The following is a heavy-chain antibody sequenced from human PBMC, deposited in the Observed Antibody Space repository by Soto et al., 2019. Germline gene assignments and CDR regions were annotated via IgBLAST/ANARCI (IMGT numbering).Heavy chain of an antibody. CDR3: ARGDYGDTSDY. D-gene: IGHD4-17*01. V-gene: IGHV4-59*01. CDR2: IYYSGST. Sequence: SETLSLTCTVSGGSISSYYWSWIRQPPGKGLEWIGYIYYSGSTNYNPSLKSRVTISVDTSKNQFSLKLTSVTAADTAVYYCARGDYGDTSDYWGQGTLVTVSS. J-gene: IGHJ4*02. CDR1: GGSISSYY.